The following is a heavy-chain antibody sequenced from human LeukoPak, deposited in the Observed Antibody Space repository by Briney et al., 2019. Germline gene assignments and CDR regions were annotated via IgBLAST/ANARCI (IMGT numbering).Heavy chain of an antibody. D-gene: IGHD3-22*01. Sequence: GGSLRLSCAASGFTFSSYGMHWVRQAPGKGLEWVSSISSSSSYIYYADSVKGRFTISRDNAKNSLYLQMNSLRAEDTAVYYCARDLNYYDSSGYGVRYYYYMDVWGKGTTVTVSS. J-gene: IGHJ6*03. CDR3: ARDLNYYDSSGYGVRYYYYMDV. CDR1: GFTFSSYG. V-gene: IGHV3-21*01. CDR2: ISSSSSYI.